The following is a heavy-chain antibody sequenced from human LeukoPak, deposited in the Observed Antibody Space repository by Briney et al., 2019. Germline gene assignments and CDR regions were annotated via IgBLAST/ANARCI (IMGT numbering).Heavy chain of an antibody. CDR2: IYYSGST. V-gene: IGHV4-39*01. D-gene: IGHD4-23*01. J-gene: IGHJ4*02. CDR3: ARLGTTVVTFSFDY. CDR1: GGSLSSSSYY. Sequence: SETLSLTCTVSGGSLSSSSYYWGWLRQPPGTGLEWVGSIYYSGSTYYNPSLKSRVTISVDTSKNQFSLKLSSVTAADTAVYYCARLGTTVVTFSFDYWGQGTLVTVSS.